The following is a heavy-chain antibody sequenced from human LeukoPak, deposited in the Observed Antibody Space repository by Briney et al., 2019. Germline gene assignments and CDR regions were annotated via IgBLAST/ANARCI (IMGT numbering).Heavy chain of an antibody. J-gene: IGHJ6*03. CDR3: ARESLRQQWLVRREEYYYMDV. D-gene: IGHD6-19*01. CDR2: INHSGST. Sequence: SETLSLTCAVYGESFSGYYWSWIRQPPGKGLEWIGEINHSGSTNYNPSLKSRVTISVDTSKNQFSLKLRSVTAADTAVYYCARESLRQQWLVRREEYYYMDVWGKGTTVTISS. CDR1: GESFSGYY. V-gene: IGHV4-34*01.